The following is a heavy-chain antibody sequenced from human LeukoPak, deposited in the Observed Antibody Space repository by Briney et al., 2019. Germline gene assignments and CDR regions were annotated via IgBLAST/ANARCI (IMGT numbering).Heavy chain of an antibody. V-gene: IGHV5-51*01. Sequence: GESLKISCKVSGYSFTTHWIGWVRQMPGKGLEWMAIINPGDSDNRYSPSFQGQVTISADKSINTAYLQWSSLEASDTAIYYCARRRAAYGDYFDQWGQGTLVTVSS. CDR3: ARRRAAYGDYFDQ. CDR2: INPGDSDN. D-gene: IGHD2-21*01. CDR1: GYSFTTHW. J-gene: IGHJ4*02.